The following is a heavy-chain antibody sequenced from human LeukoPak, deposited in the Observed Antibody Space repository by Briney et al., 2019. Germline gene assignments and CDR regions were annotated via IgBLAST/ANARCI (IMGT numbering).Heavy chain of an antibody. V-gene: IGHV3-9*03. Sequence: GGSLRLSCAASGFTFDDYAMHWVRQAPGKGLEWVSGIGWNSGSIGYADSVKGRFTISRDNAKNSLYLQMNSLRDEDMALYYCAKDIWASGAVAGSDYWGQGTLVTVSS. CDR1: GFTFDDYA. J-gene: IGHJ4*02. CDR2: IGWNSGSI. CDR3: AKDIWASGAVAGSDY. D-gene: IGHD6-19*01.